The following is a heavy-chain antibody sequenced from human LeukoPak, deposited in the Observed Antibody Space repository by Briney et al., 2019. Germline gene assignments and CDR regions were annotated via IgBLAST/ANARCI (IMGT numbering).Heavy chain of an antibody. J-gene: IGHJ6*03. CDR1: GFTFRSYA. D-gene: IGHD2/OR15-2a*01. V-gene: IGHV3-23*01. CDR3: AKDLLSISPRGYMDV. Sequence: QSGGSLRLSCAASGFTFRSYAMSWVRQAPGKGMEWVSAISGSGGSTYYADSVKGRFTISRDNSKNTLYLQMNSLRAEDTAVYYCAKDLLSISPRGYMDVWGKGTTVTVSS. CDR2: ISGSGGST.